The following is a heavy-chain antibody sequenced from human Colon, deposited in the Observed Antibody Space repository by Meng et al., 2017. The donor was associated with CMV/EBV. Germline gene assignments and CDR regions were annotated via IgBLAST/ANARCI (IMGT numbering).Heavy chain of an antibody. Sequence: GPGLLQPSDPLSLTCATTGWSFTAYYLTWIRQSPGKGLEWIGELNHSGSTNYNPSLKSRVTISIDTSKRHFSLRLTSVTAADTAVYYCARGRNGWLLPLDSWGQGTLVTVSS. CDR1: GWSFTAYY. CDR2: LNHSGST. CDR3: ARGRNGWLLPLDS. J-gene: IGHJ4*02. D-gene: IGHD3-3*01. V-gene: IGHV4-34*01.